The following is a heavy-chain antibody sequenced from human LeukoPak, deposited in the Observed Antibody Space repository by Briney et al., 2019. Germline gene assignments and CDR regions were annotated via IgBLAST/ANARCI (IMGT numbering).Heavy chain of an antibody. CDR3: ARGSPNYYGSGSYYNFAFDI. Sequence: SETLSLTCAGYGGSFSGYYWSWIRQPPGKGLEWIGEINHSGSTNYNPSLKSRVTISVDTSKNQFSLKLSSVTAADTAVYYCARGSPNYYGSGSYYNFAFDIWGQGTMVTVSS. CDR2: INHSGST. V-gene: IGHV4-34*01. J-gene: IGHJ3*02. CDR1: GGSFSGYY. D-gene: IGHD3-10*01.